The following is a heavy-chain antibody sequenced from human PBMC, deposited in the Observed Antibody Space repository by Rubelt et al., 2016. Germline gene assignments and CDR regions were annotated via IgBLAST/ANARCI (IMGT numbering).Heavy chain of an antibody. CDR1: GYAFTSYG. CDR3: ARRDGYNWDDAFDI. CDR2: SSAYSDNT. J-gene: IGHJ3*02. D-gene: IGHD5-24*01. Sequence: QVQLVQSGAEVKKPGASVKVSCKASGYAFTSYGISWLRQAPGLGREWMGWSSAYSDNTNYAQKLLGRVTMTPDTSASTAYMGLRSLRSDDTAVYYCARRDGYNWDDAFDIWGQGTMVTVSS. V-gene: IGHV1-18*01.